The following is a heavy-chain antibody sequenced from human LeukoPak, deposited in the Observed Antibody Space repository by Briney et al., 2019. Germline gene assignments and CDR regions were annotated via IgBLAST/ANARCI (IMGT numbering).Heavy chain of an antibody. CDR2: INSNGSST. Sequence: GGSLRLSCAASGFTFSSYWMHWVRQAPGKGLVWVSRINSNGSSTSCADSVKGRFTISRDNAKNTLYLQMNSLRAEDTAVYYCARDEGYYDFWSGYPSRMDVWGQGTTVTVSS. D-gene: IGHD3-3*01. CDR1: GFTFSSYW. CDR3: ARDEGYYDFWSGYPSRMDV. V-gene: IGHV3-74*01. J-gene: IGHJ6*02.